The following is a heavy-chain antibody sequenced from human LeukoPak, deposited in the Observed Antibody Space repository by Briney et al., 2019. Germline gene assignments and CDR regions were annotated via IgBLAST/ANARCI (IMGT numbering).Heavy chain of an antibody. V-gene: IGHV3-11*01. CDR2: ISSSGSTI. CDR3: AREDFRGSYHFDY. CDR1: GFTFSDYY. J-gene: IGHJ4*02. Sequence: GGSLRLSCAASGFTFSDYYMSWIRQAPGKGLEWVSYISSSGSTIYYADSVKGRFTISRDNAKNSLYLQMNSLRAEDTAVYYCAREDFRGSYHFDYWGQGTLVTVSS. D-gene: IGHD1-26*01.